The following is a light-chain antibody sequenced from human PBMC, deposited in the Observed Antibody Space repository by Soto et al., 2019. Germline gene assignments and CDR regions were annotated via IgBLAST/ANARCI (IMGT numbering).Light chain of an antibody. CDR1: SSDVGGYNY. Sequence: QSALTQPASVSGSPGQSITISCTGTSSDVGGYNYVSWYQQHPGKAPKLMIYDVSNRPSGVSNRFSGSKSGNTASLTISRLQAEDEADYYCSSHTSSSTLYVFGAGT. J-gene: IGLJ1*01. CDR3: SSHTSSSTLYV. V-gene: IGLV2-14*01. CDR2: DVS.